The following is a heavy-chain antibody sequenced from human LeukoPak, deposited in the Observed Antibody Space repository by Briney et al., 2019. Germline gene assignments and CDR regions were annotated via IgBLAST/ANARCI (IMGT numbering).Heavy chain of an antibody. V-gene: IGHV4-39*02. CDR3: AREAWDCSGGSCYSDAFDI. J-gene: IGHJ3*02. CDR2: LYDSGST. CDR1: GGSISSSSYY. Sequence: PSETLSLTCTVSGGSISSSSYYWDWIRQPPGKGLEWIGNLYDSGSTHYNPSLRSRVTISADTSKNQFSLKLSSVTAADTAVYYCAREAWDCSGGSCYSDAFDIWGQGTMVTVSS. D-gene: IGHD2-15*01.